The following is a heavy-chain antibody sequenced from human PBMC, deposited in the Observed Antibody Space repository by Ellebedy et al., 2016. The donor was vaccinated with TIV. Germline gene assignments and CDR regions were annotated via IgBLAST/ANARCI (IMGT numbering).Heavy chain of an antibody. V-gene: IGHV3-30*04. CDR3: ARESTSGANSYDFGLDV. D-gene: IGHD1-1*01. CDR2: IAYDESKK. Sequence: GESLKISCAVSGFTFGTYAMNWVRQAPGKGLEWVAVIAYDESKKYYLESVMGRFTISRDNSKNTLYLQMNSLRAEDTAVYYCARESTSGANSYDFGLDVWGQGTTVTVSS. CDR1: GFTFGTYA. J-gene: IGHJ6*02.